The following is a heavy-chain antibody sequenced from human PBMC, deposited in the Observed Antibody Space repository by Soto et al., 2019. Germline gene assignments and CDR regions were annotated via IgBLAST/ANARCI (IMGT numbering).Heavy chain of an antibody. CDR3: ARGPSRLLMGDSFA. CDR2: ISHSGST. V-gene: IGHV4-34*01. Sequence: LXLTCAVYGGSFSVHYWSWIRQPPGKGLECIGEISHSGSTTYNPSLESRVAISVDTSMNQFSLKLNSVTAADTAVYYCARGPSRLLMGDSFAWGQGTLVTVSS. CDR1: GGSFSVHY. D-gene: IGHD2-8*01. J-gene: IGHJ5*02.